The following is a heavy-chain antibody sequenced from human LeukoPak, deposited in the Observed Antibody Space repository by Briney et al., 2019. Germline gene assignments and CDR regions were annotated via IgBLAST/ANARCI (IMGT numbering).Heavy chain of an antibody. CDR1: GGSFSGYY. J-gene: IGHJ6*04. D-gene: IGHD3-10*02. V-gene: IGHV4-34*01. CDR3: ARIVFGELLSGRYYYYSMDV. CDR2: INHSGST. Sequence: SETLSLTCAVYGGSFSGYYWSWIRQPPGKGLEWIGEINHSGSTNYNPSLKSRVTISVDTSKNQFSLKLSSVTAADTAVYYCARIVFGELLSGRYYYYSMDVWGKGTTVTVSS.